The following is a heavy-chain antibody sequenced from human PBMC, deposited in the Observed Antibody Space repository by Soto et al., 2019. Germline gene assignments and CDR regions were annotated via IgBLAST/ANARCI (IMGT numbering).Heavy chain of an antibody. CDR1: GGTFSSYA. CDR3: ADYSGSYQRYDY. V-gene: IGHV1-69*06. J-gene: IGHJ4*02. Sequence: AVTVSCKASGGTFSSYAISWVRQAPGQGLEWMGGIIPIFGTANYAQKFQGRVTITADKYTSTAYMELSSLRSEDTAVYYCADYSGSYQRYDYWGQGTLVTVSS. D-gene: IGHD1-26*01. CDR2: IIPIFGTA.